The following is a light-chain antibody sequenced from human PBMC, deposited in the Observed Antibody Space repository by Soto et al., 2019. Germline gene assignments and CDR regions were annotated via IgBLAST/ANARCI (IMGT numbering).Light chain of an antibody. V-gene: IGKV3-11*01. CDR1: HSVGTL. CDR3: QQCNNWPQWT. CDR2: DAS. Sequence: EIVLTQSPATLSFSPGERATLSCRASHSVGTLFAWYQQKPGQAPRLLIYDASNRATGIPPRFSGSGSGTDFTLTISSLEPVDFAVYYCQQCNNWPQWTFGQGTKVDIK. J-gene: IGKJ1*01.